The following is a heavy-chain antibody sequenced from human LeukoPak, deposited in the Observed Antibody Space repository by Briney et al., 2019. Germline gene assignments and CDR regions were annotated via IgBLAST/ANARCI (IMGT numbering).Heavy chain of an antibody. CDR2: IYYSGST. J-gene: IGHJ4*02. D-gene: IGHD3-22*01. CDR3: ARAPPYDSSGYYPQITYYFDY. CDR1: GGSISSYY. V-gene: IGHV4-59*01. Sequence: SETLSLTCTVSGGSISSYYWSWIRQPPGKGLEWIGYIYYSGSTNYNPSLKSRVTISVDTSKNQFSLKLSSVTAADTAVYYCARAPPYDSSGYYPQITYYFDYWGQGTLVTVSS.